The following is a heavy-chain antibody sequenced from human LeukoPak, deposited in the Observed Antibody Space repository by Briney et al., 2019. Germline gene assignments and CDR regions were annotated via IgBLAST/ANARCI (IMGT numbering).Heavy chain of an antibody. CDR2: IYHSGST. V-gene: IGHV4-38-2*02. Sequence: SETLSLTCTVSGYSIRSGHYWGWIRQPPGKGLEWIGEIYHSGSTNYNPSLKSRVTISVDKSKNQLSLKLSSVTAADTAVYYCARETVASIGHYYGMDVWGQGTTVTVSS. CDR1: GYSIRSGHY. CDR3: ARETVASIGHYYGMDV. D-gene: IGHD6-19*01. J-gene: IGHJ6*02.